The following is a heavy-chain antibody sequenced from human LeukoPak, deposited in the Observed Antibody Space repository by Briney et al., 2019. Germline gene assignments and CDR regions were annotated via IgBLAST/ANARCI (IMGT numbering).Heavy chain of an antibody. Sequence: GGSLRLSCAASGFTFSSYWMSWVRQAPGKGLEWVAIINQDGSEKYYVDSVKGRFTISRDNARNSLYLQMDSLRAEDTAIYYCARDSESDAFDIWGQGTMVTVSS. CDR2: INQDGSEK. CDR1: GFTFSSYW. J-gene: IGHJ3*02. D-gene: IGHD3-10*01. CDR3: ARDSESDAFDI. V-gene: IGHV3-7*01.